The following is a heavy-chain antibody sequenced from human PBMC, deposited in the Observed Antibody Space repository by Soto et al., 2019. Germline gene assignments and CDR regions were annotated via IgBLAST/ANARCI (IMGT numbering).Heavy chain of an antibody. Sequence: EVQLVESGGGLVQPGGSLRLSCTASGFTFSDYSMDWVRQTPGKGLVWLSYISESSDTIYYADSVKGRFTISRDNAKNSLFLQMSSLRGEDTAVYYCARDKMGELSIADYWGQGTPVTVSS. J-gene: IGHJ4*02. CDR1: GFTFSDYS. D-gene: IGHD3-16*02. CDR2: ISESSDTI. V-gene: IGHV3-48*01. CDR3: ARDKMGELSIADY.